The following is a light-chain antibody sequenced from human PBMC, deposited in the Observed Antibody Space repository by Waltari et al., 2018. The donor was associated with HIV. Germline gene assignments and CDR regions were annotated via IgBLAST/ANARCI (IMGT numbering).Light chain of an antibody. V-gene: IGLV3-21*02. CDR3: HVWDGNSDHQV. J-gene: IGLJ3*02. CDR1: TIGSET. Sequence: SYVLPQPPSVSVAPGQTALITCGGNTIGSETVQWYPQKQGQSPILVSYDVADRPSGLPEVFSGSNSGNTGTLTISRVEDVDEADYVGHVWDGNSDHQVFGGGTKLTVL. CDR2: DVA.